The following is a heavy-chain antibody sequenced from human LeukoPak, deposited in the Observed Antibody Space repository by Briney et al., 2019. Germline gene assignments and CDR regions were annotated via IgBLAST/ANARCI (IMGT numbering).Heavy chain of an antibody. CDR3: ARGTMGKNYFDY. D-gene: IGHD1-14*01. V-gene: IGHV4-59*01. Sequence: SETLSLTCTVSGGSISSYYWSWIRQPPGKGLEWIAYMYYSGSTNYNPSLKSRLTISVDTSKNQFSLKLSSVTAADTAVYYCARGTMGKNYFDYWGQGTLVTVFS. CDR2: MYYSGST. J-gene: IGHJ4*02. CDR1: GGSISSYY.